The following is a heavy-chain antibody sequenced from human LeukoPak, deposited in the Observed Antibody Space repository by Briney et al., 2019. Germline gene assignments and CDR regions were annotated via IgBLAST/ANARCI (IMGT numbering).Heavy chain of an antibody. CDR2: INRSGST. Sequence: SETLSLTCAVYGGSFSGYYWSWIRQPPGKGLEWIGEINRSGSTNYNPSLKSRVTISVDTSKNQFSLKLSSVTAADTAVYYCARGAPTMIVVVITTSDWFDPWGQGTLVTVSS. CDR3: ARGAPTMIVVVITTSDWFDP. J-gene: IGHJ5*02. D-gene: IGHD3-22*01. V-gene: IGHV4-34*01. CDR1: GGSFSGYY.